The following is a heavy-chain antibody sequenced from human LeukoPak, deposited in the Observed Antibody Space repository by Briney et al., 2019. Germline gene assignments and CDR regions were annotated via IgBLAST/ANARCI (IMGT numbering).Heavy chain of an antibody. CDR1: GFTFSGSA. CDR3: TRHMYSSGY. J-gene: IGHJ4*02. CDR2: IRSKANSYAT. V-gene: IGHV3-73*01. D-gene: IGHD6-19*01. Sequence: GGSLRLSCAASGFTFSGSAMHWVRQASGKGLEWVGRIRSKANSYATAYAASVKGRFTISRDDSKNTAYLQMNSLKTEDTAVYYCTRHMYSSGYWGQGTLVTVSS.